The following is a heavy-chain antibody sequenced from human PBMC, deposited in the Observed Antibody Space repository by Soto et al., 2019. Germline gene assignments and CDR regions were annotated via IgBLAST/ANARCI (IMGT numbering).Heavy chain of an antibody. CDR2: ISYDGSNK. J-gene: IGHJ6*02. V-gene: IGHV3-30-3*01. D-gene: IGHD2-15*01. Sequence: HPGGSLRLSCAASGFTFGSYAMLWVRQAPGKGLEWVAVISYDGSNKYYADSVKGRFTISRDNSKNTLYLQMNSLRAEDTAVYYCARDLGGRKRAYYYYGMDVWGQGTTVTVSS. CDR1: GFTFGSYA. CDR3: ARDLGGRKRAYYYYGMDV.